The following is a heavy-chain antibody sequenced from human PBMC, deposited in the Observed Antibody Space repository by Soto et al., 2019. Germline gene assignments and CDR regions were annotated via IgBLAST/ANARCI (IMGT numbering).Heavy chain of an antibody. Sequence: ASVKVSCKASGYTFTSYAMHWVRQAPGQRLEWMGWINARNGNTKYSQKFQGRVTITRDTSASTAYMELSSLRSEDTAVYYCGRGRRITIFGVAVYYYYGMDVWGQGTTVTVSS. CDR3: GRGRRITIFGVAVYYYYGMDV. J-gene: IGHJ6*02. CDR2: INARNGNT. D-gene: IGHD3-3*01. CDR1: GYTFTSYA. V-gene: IGHV1-3*01.